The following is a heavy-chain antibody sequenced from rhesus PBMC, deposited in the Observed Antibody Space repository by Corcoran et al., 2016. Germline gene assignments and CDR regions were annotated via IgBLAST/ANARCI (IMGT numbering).Heavy chain of an antibody. J-gene: IGHJ4*01. CDR3: ARDAAYSSGWYYFDY. Sequence: QVQLQQWGEGLVKPSETLSLTCAVYGGSVSGYWWGCIRQPPGKGLEWIGRIRSGGSTNYTPSLKSRVTISIDTSKNQFSLKLSSVTAADTAVYYCARDAAYSSGWYYFDYWGQGVVVTVSS. CDR1: GGSVSGYW. V-gene: IGHV4-160*01. D-gene: IGHD6-31*01. CDR2: IRSGGST.